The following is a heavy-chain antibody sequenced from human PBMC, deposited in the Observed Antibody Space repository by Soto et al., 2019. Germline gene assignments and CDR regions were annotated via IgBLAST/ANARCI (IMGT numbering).Heavy chain of an antibody. D-gene: IGHD6-13*01. CDR3: ARDSSSWDYYYYGMDV. Sequence: ASVKVSCKASGYTFTSYAMHWVRQAPGQRLEWMGWINAGNGNTKYSQKFQGRVTITRDTSASTAYMELSSLRSEDTAVYYCARDSSSWDYYYYGMDVWGQETTVTVSS. J-gene: IGHJ6*02. V-gene: IGHV1-3*01. CDR2: INAGNGNT. CDR1: GYTFTSYA.